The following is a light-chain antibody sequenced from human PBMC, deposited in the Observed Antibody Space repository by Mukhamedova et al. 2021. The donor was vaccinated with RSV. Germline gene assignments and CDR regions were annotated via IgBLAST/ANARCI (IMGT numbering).Light chain of an antibody. CDR2: DAS. CDR3: QQYENLPYT. Sequence: WYQRRVHGKAPKLLIYDASNFETGVPSRFTGSGSGTDFTLTINNLQPEDTATYYCQQYENLPYTFGPGTMLEIK. V-gene: IGKV1-33*01. J-gene: IGKJ2*01.